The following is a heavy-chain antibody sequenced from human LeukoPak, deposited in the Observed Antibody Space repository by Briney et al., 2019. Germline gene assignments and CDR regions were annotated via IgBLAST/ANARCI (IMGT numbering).Heavy chain of an antibody. V-gene: IGHV3-21*01. Sequence: GGSLRLSCAASGFPFSTHSLNWVRQAPGKGLEWVSSISAGGDFVYYGDSVKGRFTMSRDNPKNSLHLQMDSLTAEDTAVYYCVRDKCDRSNYAYLDSWGHGTLVTVSS. J-gene: IGHJ5*01. CDR2: ISAGGDFV. D-gene: IGHD3-16*01. CDR1: GFPFSTHS. CDR3: VRDKCDRSNYAYLDS.